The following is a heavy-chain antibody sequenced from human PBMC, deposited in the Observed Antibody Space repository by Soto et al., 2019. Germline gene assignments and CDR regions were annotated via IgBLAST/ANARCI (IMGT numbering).Heavy chain of an antibody. Sequence: GGSLRLSCAASGFTFSSYAMSWVRQAPGKGLEWVSVISGSGGSTHYADYVKGRSTISRDNSKNTLYLQVNSLRAEDTAVYYCAKEADISGYHPDYWGQGTQVTVSS. CDR3: AKEADISGYHPDY. D-gene: IGHD3-22*01. J-gene: IGHJ4*02. V-gene: IGHV3-23*01. CDR2: ISGSGGST. CDR1: GFTFSSYA.